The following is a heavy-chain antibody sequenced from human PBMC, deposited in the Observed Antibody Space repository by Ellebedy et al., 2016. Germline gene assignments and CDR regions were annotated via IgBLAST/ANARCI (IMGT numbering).Heavy chain of an antibody. J-gene: IGHJ4*02. Sequence: GGSLRLSXAASGFTFSSYSMNWVRQAPGKGLEWVSSISSSSSYIYYADSVKGRFTISRDNAKNSLYLQMNSLRAEDTAVYYCARDDWVEMATIEYFDYWGQGTLVTVSS. V-gene: IGHV3-21*01. D-gene: IGHD5-24*01. CDR3: ARDDWVEMATIEYFDY. CDR2: ISSSSSYI. CDR1: GFTFSSYS.